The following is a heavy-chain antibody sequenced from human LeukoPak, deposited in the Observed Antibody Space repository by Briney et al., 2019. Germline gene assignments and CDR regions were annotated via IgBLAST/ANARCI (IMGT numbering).Heavy chain of an antibody. V-gene: IGHV1-18*01. CDR1: GYTFTSYG. Sequence: ASVKVSCKASGYTFTSYGISWVRQAPGQGLEWMGWISAYNGNTNYAQKLQGRVTMTTDTSTSTAYMELRSLRSDDTAVYYCALGAVRRYYYYGMDVWGQGTTVTVSS. CDR3: ALGAVRRYYYYGMDV. CDR2: ISAYNGNT. J-gene: IGHJ6*02. D-gene: IGHD1-26*01.